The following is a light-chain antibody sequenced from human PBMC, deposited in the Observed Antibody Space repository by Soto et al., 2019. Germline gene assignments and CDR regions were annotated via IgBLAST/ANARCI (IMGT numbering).Light chain of an antibody. CDR1: QTITNY. V-gene: IGKV1-39*01. CDR2: AAS. Sequence: DIQMTQSPSSLSASVGDRVTITCRASQTITNYLNWYQQKPGKAPKLLIYAASTLLSGVPARFSGGGSGTDFTLIIDSLQPEDFATYYCQQSYSSPWTFGQGTNVEIK. CDR3: QQSYSSPWT. J-gene: IGKJ1*01.